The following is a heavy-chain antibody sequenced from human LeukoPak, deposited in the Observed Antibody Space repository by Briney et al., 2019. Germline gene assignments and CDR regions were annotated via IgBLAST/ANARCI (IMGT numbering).Heavy chain of an antibody. CDR2: IFYSGST. J-gene: IGHJ6*03. CDR3: ARGTLPYYYMDV. CDR1: GGSISSYY. V-gene: IGHV4-59*01. Sequence: SETLSLTCTVSGGSISSYYWNWIRQSPGQGLEGIGGIFYSGSTNYNPSPRSRVTISVDTSKNQFSLRLKSVTAADTAVYYCARGTLPYYYMDVWGKGTTVTVSS. D-gene: IGHD1-1*01.